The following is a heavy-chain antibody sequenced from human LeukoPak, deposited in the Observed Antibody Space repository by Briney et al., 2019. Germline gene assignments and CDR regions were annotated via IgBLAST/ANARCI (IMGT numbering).Heavy chain of an antibody. CDR1: GFTFSSYW. D-gene: IGHD1-26*01. J-gene: IGHJ4*02. Sequence: GGSLRLSCAASGFTFSSYWMDWVRQAPGKGLEWVANIKQDGSEKFYVDSVKGRFTISRDNAKNSLYLQMNSLRVEDTAIYYCAKGGGSSTFDYWGQGTLVTVSS. CDR3: AKGGGSSTFDY. V-gene: IGHV3-7*03. CDR2: IKQDGSEK.